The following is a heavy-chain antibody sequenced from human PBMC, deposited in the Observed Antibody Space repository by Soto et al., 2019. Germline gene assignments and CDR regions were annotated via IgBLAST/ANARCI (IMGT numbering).Heavy chain of an antibody. CDR2: IIPILGLT. CDR3: ATAYQLLEY. J-gene: IGHJ4*02. D-gene: IGHD3-10*01. V-gene: IGHV1-69*02. CDR1: GGAFSSYT. Sequence: QVQLVQSGAEVRKPGSSVKVSCKASGGAFSSYTINWVRQAPGQGLEWMGRIIPILGLTNYAQKFRGRVTITADTSLTTAYVELNNLRSEDTAIYYCATAYQLLEYWGQGTHVTVSS.